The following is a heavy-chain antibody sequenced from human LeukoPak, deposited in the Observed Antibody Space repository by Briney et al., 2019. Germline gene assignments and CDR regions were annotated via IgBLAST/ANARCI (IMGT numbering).Heavy chain of an antibody. CDR1: GVSISDTA. CDR2: IFSSGAT. CDR3: ARDDKGYYDGRWTAFDI. J-gene: IGHJ3*02. Sequence: SETLSLTCTVSGVSISDTAWSWVRQPAGRGLEWIGRIFSSGATLYNPSLNGRVSMSVDASKKQVSLKVTPVTVADTAVYYCARDDKGYYDGRWTAFDIWGQGTVVTVSS. V-gene: IGHV4-4*07. D-gene: IGHD4-23*01.